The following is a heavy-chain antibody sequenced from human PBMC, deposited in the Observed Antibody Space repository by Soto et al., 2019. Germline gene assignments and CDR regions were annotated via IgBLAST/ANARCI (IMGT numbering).Heavy chain of an antibody. CDR1: GNTVPNYA. V-gene: IGHV1-3*01. Sequence: QVQLVQSGAELKKPGASVKVSCKASGNTVPNYAIHWVRQAPGQRLEWMGWINGGNGNTYYSEHFQSRVTFTRDTSAGTVYMQMSSLTSEDTAVYYCARDDSGFSGSHYIDYLNYWGQGALVTVSS. CDR3: ARDDSGFSGSHYIDYLNY. CDR2: INGGNGNT. D-gene: IGHD1-26*01. J-gene: IGHJ4*02.